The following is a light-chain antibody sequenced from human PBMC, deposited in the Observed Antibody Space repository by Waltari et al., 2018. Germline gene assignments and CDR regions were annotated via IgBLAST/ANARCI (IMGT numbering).Light chain of an antibody. V-gene: IGKV3-11*01. CDR2: DAS. CDR3: QQGVT. J-gene: IGKJ4*01. Sequence: EIVLTQSPATLSLSPGERPTPPCRASQSVGTSLAWYQHIPGQAPRPLIYDASNRASDISPRFSGSRSGTDFSLTISGLDPEDYAVYYCQQGVTFGGGTRVEIK. CDR1: QSVGTS.